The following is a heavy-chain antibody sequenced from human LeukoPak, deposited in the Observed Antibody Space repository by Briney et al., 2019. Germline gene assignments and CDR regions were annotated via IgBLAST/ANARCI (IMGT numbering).Heavy chain of an antibody. CDR3: RGSSSDLYYFDY. J-gene: IGHJ4*02. V-gene: IGHV4-39*07. D-gene: IGHD6-6*01. Sequence: SETLSLTCTVSGGSISSSSYYWGWTRQPPGKGLEWIGSIYYSGSTYYNPSLKSRVTISVDTSKNQFSLKLSSVTAADTAVYYCRGSSSDLYYFDYWGQGTLVTVSS. CDR1: GGSISSSSYY. CDR2: IYYSGST.